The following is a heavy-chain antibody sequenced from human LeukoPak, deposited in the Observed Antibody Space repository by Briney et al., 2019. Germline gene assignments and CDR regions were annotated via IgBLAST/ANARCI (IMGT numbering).Heavy chain of an antibody. Sequence: GGSLRLSCAASGFTFSSYAMSWVRQAPGKGLEWVSAISGSGGSTYCADSVKGRFTISRDNSKNTLYLQMNSLRAEDTAVYYCAKSPGVNGLFDYWGQGTLVTVSS. J-gene: IGHJ4*02. CDR2: ISGSGGST. V-gene: IGHV3-23*01. CDR1: GFTFSSYA. CDR3: AKSPGVNGLFDY.